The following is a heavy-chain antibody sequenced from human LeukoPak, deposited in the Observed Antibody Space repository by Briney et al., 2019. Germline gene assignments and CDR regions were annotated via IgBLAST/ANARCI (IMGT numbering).Heavy chain of an antibody. J-gene: IGHJ5*02. Sequence: GGSLRLSCTASGFTFSDYYMSWIRQAPGKGLEWLSYISTSGGSVSYVDSVKGRFTISRDNAKNSVYLQIDSLRAEDTAMYYCARDRQFRLHDPWGQGILVTVSS. CDR1: GFTFSDYY. V-gene: IGHV3-11*01. CDR2: ISTSGGSV. CDR3: ARDRQFRLHDP. D-gene: IGHD3-16*01.